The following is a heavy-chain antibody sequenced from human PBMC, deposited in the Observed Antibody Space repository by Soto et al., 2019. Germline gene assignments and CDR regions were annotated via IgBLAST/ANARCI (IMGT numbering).Heavy chain of an antibody. CDR3: ASPGNPLDY. V-gene: IGHV1-69*02. CDR2: IIPILGIA. D-gene: IGHD1-1*01. CDR1: VGTFSSYT. Sequence: SVKVSCKASVGTFSSYTISWVRQAPGQGLEGMGRIIPILGIANYAQKFQGRVTFTADKSTSTAYMELNSLRAEDTAVYYCASPGNPLDYWGQGTLVTVSS. J-gene: IGHJ4*02.